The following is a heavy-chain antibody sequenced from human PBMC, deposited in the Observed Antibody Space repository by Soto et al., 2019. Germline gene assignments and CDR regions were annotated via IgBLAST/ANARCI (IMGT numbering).Heavy chain of an antibody. CDR1: GFTFSSYA. Sequence: EVQLLESGGGLVQPGGSLRLSCTASGFTFSSYAMNWVRQAPGKGLEWVSVISGSGGSTYFADSVKGRFTISRDNSKKTLYLQISSLRAEDTAVYYCASRTSGWYFDYWGQGTLVTVSS. CDR2: ISGSGGST. J-gene: IGHJ4*02. D-gene: IGHD6-19*01. V-gene: IGHV3-23*01. CDR3: ASRTSGWYFDY.